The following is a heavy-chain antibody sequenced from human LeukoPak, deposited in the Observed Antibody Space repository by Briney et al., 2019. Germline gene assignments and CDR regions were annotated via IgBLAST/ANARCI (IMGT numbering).Heavy chain of an antibody. V-gene: IGHV3-30-3*01. Sequence: GGSLRLSCAASGFTFSSHVMHWVRQAPGRGLEWVAVISSDGSSKYYADSVKGRFTISRDNSKNTLYLQMKSLRAEDTAVYYCAREGTTIVVALDYWGQGTLVTVSS. CDR3: AREGTTIVVALDY. J-gene: IGHJ4*02. D-gene: IGHD3-22*01. CDR2: ISSDGSSK. CDR1: GFTFSSHV.